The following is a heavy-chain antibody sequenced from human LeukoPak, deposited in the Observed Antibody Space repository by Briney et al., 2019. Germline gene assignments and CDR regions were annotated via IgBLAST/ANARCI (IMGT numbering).Heavy chain of an antibody. D-gene: IGHD6-6*01. CDR2: INHSGST. J-gene: IGHJ4*02. CDR1: GGSFSGYY. CDR3: ARGRSSSFGY. V-gene: IGHV4-34*01. Sequence: SETLSLTCAVYGGSFSGYYWSWIRQPPGKGLEWIGEINHSGSTNYNPSLRSRVTISVDTSKNQFSLKLSSVTAADTAVYYCARGRSSSFGYWGQGTLVTVSS.